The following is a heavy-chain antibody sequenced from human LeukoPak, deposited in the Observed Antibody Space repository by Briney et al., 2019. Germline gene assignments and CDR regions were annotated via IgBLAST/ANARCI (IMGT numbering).Heavy chain of an antibody. V-gene: IGHV3-23*01. CDR2: ISGSGGST. Sequence: GGSLRLSCAASGFTFSSYAMSWVRQAPGKGLEWVSAISGSGGSTYYADSVKGRFTISRDNAKNSLYLQMNSLRAEDTAVYYCARDGGWYRDYWGQGTLVTVSS. CDR1: GFTFSSYA. J-gene: IGHJ4*02. CDR3: ARDGGWYRDY. D-gene: IGHD6-19*01.